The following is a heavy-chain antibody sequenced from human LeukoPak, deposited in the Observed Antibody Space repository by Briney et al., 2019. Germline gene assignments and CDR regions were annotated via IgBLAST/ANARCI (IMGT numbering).Heavy chain of an antibody. CDR3: ARTFQSLGGLSLPDY. V-gene: IGHV7-4-1*02. CDR1: GYSFTNYA. D-gene: IGHD3-16*02. J-gene: IGHJ4*02. Sequence: ASVKVSCKASGYSFTNYAMNWVRQAPGQGLEWMGWIHPSTGNPTYAQGFTGRFVFSLDTSVSATYLQISSLKAEDTAVYFCARTFQSLGGLSLPDYWGQGTLLTVSS. CDR2: IHPSTGNP.